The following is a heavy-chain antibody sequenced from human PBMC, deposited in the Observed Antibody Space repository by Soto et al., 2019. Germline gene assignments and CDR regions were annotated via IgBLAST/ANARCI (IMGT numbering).Heavy chain of an antibody. Sequence: QVQLVQSGAEVKKPGSSVKVSCKASGGTFSSYAISWVRQAPGQGLEWMGGIIPIFGTANYAQKFQGRVTITADESTSTAYMELSSLRSEEPDVYYCARDVRETASYAFDIWGQGTMVTVSS. CDR2: IIPIFGTA. CDR1: GGTFSSYA. J-gene: IGHJ3*02. V-gene: IGHV1-69*01. CDR3: ARDVRETASYAFDI. D-gene: IGHD2-21*02.